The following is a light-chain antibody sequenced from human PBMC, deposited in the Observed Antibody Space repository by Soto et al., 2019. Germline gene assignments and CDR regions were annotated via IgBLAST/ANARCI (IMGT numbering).Light chain of an antibody. CDR2: AAS. CDR3: QQGNSFPRT. J-gene: IGKJ2*02. V-gene: IGKV1-12*01. CDR1: QGISSW. Sequence: DIQMTQSPSSVSASVGDRVTITCRASQGISSWLAWYQQKPGKAPKLLIYAASSLQSGVPSRFSGSGSGTDFTLTSRRLQPDAFATYYWQQGNSFPRTFGQGTKLEIK.